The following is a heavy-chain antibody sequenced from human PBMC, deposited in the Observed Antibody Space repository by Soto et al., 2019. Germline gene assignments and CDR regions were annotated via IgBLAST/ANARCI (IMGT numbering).Heavy chain of an antibody. CDR1: GFIFSSYA. CDR3: APTPVYSSSWPQQGYFDY. V-gene: IGHV3-23*01. J-gene: IGHJ4*02. CDR2: ISGSGGST. D-gene: IGHD6-13*01. Sequence: GGSLRLSCAASGFIFSSYAMSWVRQAPGKGLEWVSAISGSGGSTYYADSVKGRFTISRDNSKNTLYLQMNSLRAEDTAVYYCAPTPVYSSSWPQQGYFDYWGQGTLVTVSS.